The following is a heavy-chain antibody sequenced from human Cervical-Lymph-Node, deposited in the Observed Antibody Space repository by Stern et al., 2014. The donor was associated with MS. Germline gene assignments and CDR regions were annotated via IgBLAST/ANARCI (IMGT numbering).Heavy chain of an antibody. CDR1: GFSLTTDGMC. J-gene: IGHJ3*01. Sequence: QVTLKESGPALVRPTQTLTLTCSFSGFSLTTDGMCVSWIRQPPGKALQWLALVDWDDDTYYDTSLRTRLTISKDTSKTQVVLTMATMDPVDTATYFCARTRWGASGRHAARFDHWGQGTVVTVSS. D-gene: IGHD1-26*01. CDR2: VDWDDDT. CDR3: ARTRWGASGRHAARFDH. V-gene: IGHV2-70*01.